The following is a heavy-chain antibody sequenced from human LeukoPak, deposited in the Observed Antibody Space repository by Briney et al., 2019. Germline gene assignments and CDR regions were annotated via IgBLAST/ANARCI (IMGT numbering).Heavy chain of an antibody. CDR2: ITFSSSTI. CDR3: AELGITMIGGV. Sequence: GGSLRLSCAASGFTFSSYSMNWVRQAPGKGLEWVSYITFSSSTIYYADSVKGRFTISRDNAKNSLYLQMNSLRAEDTAVYYCAELGITMIGGVWGKGTTVTISS. V-gene: IGHV3-48*04. J-gene: IGHJ6*04. CDR1: GFTFSSYS. D-gene: IGHD3-10*02.